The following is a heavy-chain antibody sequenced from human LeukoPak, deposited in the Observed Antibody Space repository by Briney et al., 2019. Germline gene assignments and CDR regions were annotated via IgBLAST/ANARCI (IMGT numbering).Heavy chain of an antibody. CDR3: ARDNDTPYYYYGMDV. CDR2: INPSGGST. D-gene: IGHD3-22*01. CDR1: GYTFTSYY. Sequence: ASVKVSCKASGYTFTSYYMHWVRQAPGQGLEWMGIINPSGGSTSYAQKFQGRVTMTRDTSTSIVYMELSSLRSEDTAVYYCARDNDTPYYYYGMDVWGQGTTVTVFS. V-gene: IGHV1-46*01. J-gene: IGHJ6*02.